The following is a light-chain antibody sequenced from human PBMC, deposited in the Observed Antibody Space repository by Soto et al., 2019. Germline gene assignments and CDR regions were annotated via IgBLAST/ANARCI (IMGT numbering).Light chain of an antibody. Sequence: DIQMTQSPSSVSASVGDRVTITCRASQAIDSWLAWYQQKPGEAPKLLIFTGSLLHSGVPPRFSGSGSGTDFTLTISSLQPEDFATYYCQQLNSYLITFGQGTRLEIK. J-gene: IGKJ5*01. CDR3: QQLNSYLIT. V-gene: IGKV1-9*01. CDR2: TGS. CDR1: QAIDSW.